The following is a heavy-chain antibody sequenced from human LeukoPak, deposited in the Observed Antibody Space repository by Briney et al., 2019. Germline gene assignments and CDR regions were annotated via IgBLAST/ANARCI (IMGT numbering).Heavy chain of an antibody. J-gene: IGHJ4*02. Sequence: GGSLRLSCAASGLTFSSYWLTWVRQAPGKGLEWVANINQDGSEKNYVDSVKGRFTISRDNAKNSLYLQMNSLRAEDTAVYYCARLIVGAIDSWGQGTLVTVSS. CDR3: ARLIVGAIDS. V-gene: IGHV3-7*01. D-gene: IGHD1-26*01. CDR1: GLTFSSYW. CDR2: INQDGSEK.